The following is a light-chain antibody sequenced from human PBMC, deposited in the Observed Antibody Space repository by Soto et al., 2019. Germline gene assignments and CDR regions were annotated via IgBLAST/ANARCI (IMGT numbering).Light chain of an antibody. J-gene: IGLJ1*01. V-gene: IGLV2-8*01. CDR1: SSDFGDYNY. CDR3: SSYAGSNDV. Sequence: SVLTQPPSASGSLGQSVTISCTGPSSDFGDYNYVSWYQQHPGKAPKLMIYEVSKRPSGVPDRFSGSKSGNTASLTVSGLQAEDEADYYCSSYAGSNDVFGTGTKVTVL. CDR2: EVS.